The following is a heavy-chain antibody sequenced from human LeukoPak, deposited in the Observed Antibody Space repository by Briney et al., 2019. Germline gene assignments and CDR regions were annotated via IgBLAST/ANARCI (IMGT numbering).Heavy chain of an antibody. CDR2: ISRGGGGST. J-gene: IGHJ4*02. D-gene: IGHD4-17*01. CDR1: GGSISSYY. CDR3: LKKGQNEDYGKPD. Sequence: ETLSLTCTVSGGSISSYYWSWIRQPPGKGLECVASISRGGGGSTYYADSVKGRFTISRDNSKNTLYLQMNSLRADDTAVYYCLKKGQNEDYGKPDWGQGTLVTVSS. V-gene: IGHV3-23*01.